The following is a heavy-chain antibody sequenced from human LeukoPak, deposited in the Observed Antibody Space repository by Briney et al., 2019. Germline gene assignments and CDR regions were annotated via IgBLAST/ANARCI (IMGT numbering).Heavy chain of an antibody. D-gene: IGHD3-10*01. CDR3: ARVFYGSGRTPMDV. V-gene: IGHV3-21*01. Sequence: GGSLRLSCAASGFAFNTYSMNWVRQAPGKGLEWVSSISSSSSYIYYADSVKGRFTISRDNAKNSLYLQMNSLRAEDTAVYYCARVFYGSGRTPMDVWGKGTTVTISS. J-gene: IGHJ6*03. CDR2: ISSSSSYI. CDR1: GFAFNTYS.